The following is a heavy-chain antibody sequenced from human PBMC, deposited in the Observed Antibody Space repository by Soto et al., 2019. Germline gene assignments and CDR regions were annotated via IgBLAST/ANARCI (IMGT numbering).Heavy chain of an antibody. CDR2: ISHDGTNK. D-gene: IGHD3-22*01. J-gene: IGHJ4*02. Sequence: GGSLRLCCEVSGFTFSAYGMHGVRQAPGKGLEWVAAISHDGTNKNYGDSVKGRFTISRDNSKKTLYLQMNSLRPEDTALYYCAKDEYYYSRSGYYIFDSWGQGTLVTVSS. CDR3: AKDEYYYSRSGYYIFDS. V-gene: IGHV3-30*18. CDR1: GFTFSAYG.